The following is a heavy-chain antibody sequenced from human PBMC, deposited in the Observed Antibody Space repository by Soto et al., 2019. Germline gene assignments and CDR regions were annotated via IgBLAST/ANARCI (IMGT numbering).Heavy chain of an antibody. CDR1: GDSVSSNSAA. J-gene: IGHJ6*02. CDR2: TYYRSKWYN. V-gene: IGHV6-1*01. Sequence: LSLTCAISGDSVSSNSAAWNWIRQSPSRGLEWLGRTYYRSKWYNDYAVSVKSRITINPDTSKNQFSLQLNSVTPEDTAVYYCARYVDIVATVPGYYYYGMDVWGQGTTVTVSS. D-gene: IGHD5-12*01. CDR3: ARYVDIVATVPGYYYYGMDV.